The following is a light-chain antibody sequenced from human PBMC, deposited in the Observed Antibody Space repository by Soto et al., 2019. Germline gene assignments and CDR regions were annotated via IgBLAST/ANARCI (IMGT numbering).Light chain of an antibody. J-gene: IGKJ1*01. CDR1: QIISSY. CDR3: QQSYSTSWT. CDR2: AAS. V-gene: IGKV1-39*01. Sequence: DIQMTQSPSSLSASVGDRVTITCRASQIISSYLNWYQQKPGKAPKLLIYAASSLQSGVPSRFSGSGSGTDFTRTISSLQPEDFATYYCQQSYSTSWTFGQETKLEIK.